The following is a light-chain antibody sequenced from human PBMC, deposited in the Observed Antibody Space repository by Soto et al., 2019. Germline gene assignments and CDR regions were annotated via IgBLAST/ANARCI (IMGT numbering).Light chain of an antibody. V-gene: IGKV1-6*01. J-gene: IGKJ1*01. CDR3: LQDYNYPRT. CDR2: AAS. Sequence: AIQMTQSPSFLSAFVGDRVTITCRASQDIRSDLGWYQQKPGKAPKFLIYAASSLQSGVPSRFSGSGSGTDFTLTISSLQPEDFATYYCLQDYNYPRTFGQGTKVEIK. CDR1: QDIRSD.